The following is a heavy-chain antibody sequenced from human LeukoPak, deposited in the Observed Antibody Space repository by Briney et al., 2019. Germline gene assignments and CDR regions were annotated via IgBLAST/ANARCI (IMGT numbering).Heavy chain of an antibody. Sequence: SETLSLTCTVSGGSISSYYWSWIRQPPGKGLEWIGYIYYSGGTNYNPSLKSRVTISVDTSKKQFSLRLSSVTAADTAVYYCARTTGTTPFDYWGQGTLVTVSS. D-gene: IGHD1-1*01. CDR3: ARTTGTTPFDY. J-gene: IGHJ4*02. CDR1: GGSISSYY. CDR2: IYYSGGT. V-gene: IGHV4-59*08.